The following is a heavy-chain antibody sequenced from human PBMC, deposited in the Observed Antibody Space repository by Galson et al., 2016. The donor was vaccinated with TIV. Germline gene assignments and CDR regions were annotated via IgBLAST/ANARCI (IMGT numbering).Heavy chain of an antibody. Sequence: SLRLSCAASGFTFSSFAVSWVRQAPGMGLEWVSAISGGGGSTYYADSVKGRLTISRDNPKNTLYLQMSSLRADDTAVYFCAKMDSSGFDYVRRFDFWGQGTLATVSS. CDR3: AKMDSSGFDYVRRFDF. CDR1: GFTFSSFA. J-gene: IGHJ4*02. D-gene: IGHD3-22*01. V-gene: IGHV3-23*01. CDR2: ISGGGGST.